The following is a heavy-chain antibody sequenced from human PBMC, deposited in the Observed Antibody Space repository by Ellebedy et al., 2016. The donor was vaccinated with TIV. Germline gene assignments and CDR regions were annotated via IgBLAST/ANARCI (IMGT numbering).Heavy chain of an antibody. CDR2: ISDSSSYI. CDR3: ARDSNLYYFDS. Sequence: GGSLRLXXAASGFTFSSFSMHWVRQAPGKGLEWVSSISDSSSYIYYADSVKGRFTISRDNARNSLYLQMNSLRAEDTAVYYCARDSNLYYFDSWGQGTLVTVSS. V-gene: IGHV3-21*01. J-gene: IGHJ4*02. CDR1: GFTFSSFS.